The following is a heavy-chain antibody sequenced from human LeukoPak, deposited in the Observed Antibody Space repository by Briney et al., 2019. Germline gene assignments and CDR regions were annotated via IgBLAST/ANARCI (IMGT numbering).Heavy chain of an antibody. CDR3: ARDPGVLWFGEFYYMDV. Sequence: GASVKVSCKASGYTFTGYYMHWVRQAPGQGLEWMGRINPNSGGTNYAQKFQGRVTMTRDTSISTAYMELSRLRSDDTAVYYCARDPGVLWFGEFYYMDVWGKGTTATVSS. CDR2: INPNSGGT. CDR1: GYTFTGYY. J-gene: IGHJ6*03. D-gene: IGHD3-10*01. V-gene: IGHV1-2*06.